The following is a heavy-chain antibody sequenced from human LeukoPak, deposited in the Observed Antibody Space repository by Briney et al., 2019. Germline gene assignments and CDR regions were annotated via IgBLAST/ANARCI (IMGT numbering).Heavy chain of an antibody. CDR3: ARHSYYDILTGYSFDY. J-gene: IGHJ4*02. CDR2: ISGSGGST. CDR1: GFTFSSYG. D-gene: IGHD3-9*01. Sequence: PGGSLRLSCAASGFTFSSYGMSWVRQAPGKGLEWVSAISGSGGSTYYADSVKGRFTISRDDSKNTLYLQMNSLRAEDTAVYYCARHSYYDILTGYSFDYWGQGTLVTVSS. V-gene: IGHV3-23*01.